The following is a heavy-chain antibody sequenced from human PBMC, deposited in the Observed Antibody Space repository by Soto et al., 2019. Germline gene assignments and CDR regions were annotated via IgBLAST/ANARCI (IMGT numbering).Heavy chain of an antibody. CDR3: PTDRPNYYYYHSSGLSFDY. J-gene: IGHJ4*02. V-gene: IGHV3-15*01. D-gene: IGHD3-22*01. Sequence: PGGSLRLSCAASGFTFSNAWMSWVRQAPGKGLEWVGRIKSKTDGGTTDYAAPVKGRFTITRDDSKDTQYLQMNSLNTEDTAVYSCPTDRPNYYYYHSSGLSFDYRGQGTLVPLSS. CDR2: IKSKTDGGTT. CDR1: GFTFSNAW.